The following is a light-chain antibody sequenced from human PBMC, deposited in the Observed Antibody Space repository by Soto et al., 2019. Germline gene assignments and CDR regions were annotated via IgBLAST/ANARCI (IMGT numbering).Light chain of an antibody. CDR1: SSDVGGYNY. V-gene: IGLV2-14*01. CDR2: DVS. CDR3: SSRV. Sequence: QSVLTQPASVSGSPGQSITLSCTGTSSDVGGYNYVSWYQQHPGKAPKLMIYDVSNRPSGVSNRFSGSKSGNTASLTISGLQAEDEADYYCSSRVFGTGTKLTVL. J-gene: IGLJ1*01.